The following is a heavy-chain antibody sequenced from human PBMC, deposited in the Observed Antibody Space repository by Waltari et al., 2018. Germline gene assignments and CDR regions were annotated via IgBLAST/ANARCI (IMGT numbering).Heavy chain of an antibody. J-gene: IGHJ4*02. CDR3: AKSRGFEY. CDR1: GFTFSRYW. D-gene: IGHD2-2*01. Sequence: EVQLVESGGGLVQPGGSLRLSCGASGFTFSRYWMSWVRQTPGKGLQWVANINYVGSQKYYVDSVKGRFTVSRDNAKNSVYLQMNSLRVEDTAVYYCAKSRGFEYWGQGALITVSS. CDR2: INYVGSQK. V-gene: IGHV3-7*01.